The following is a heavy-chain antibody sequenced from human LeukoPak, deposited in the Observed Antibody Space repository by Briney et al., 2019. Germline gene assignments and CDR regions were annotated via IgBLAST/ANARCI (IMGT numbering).Heavy chain of an antibody. Sequence: GASVKVSCKASGYTFTSYGISWVRQAPGQGLEWMGRIIPILGIANYAQKFQGRVTITADKSTSTAYMELSSLRSEDTAVYYCASPFKLAYSSSYIFDYWGQGTLVTVSS. CDR1: GYTFTSYG. CDR2: IIPILGIA. J-gene: IGHJ4*02. D-gene: IGHD6-6*01. V-gene: IGHV1-69*04. CDR3: ASPFKLAYSSSYIFDY.